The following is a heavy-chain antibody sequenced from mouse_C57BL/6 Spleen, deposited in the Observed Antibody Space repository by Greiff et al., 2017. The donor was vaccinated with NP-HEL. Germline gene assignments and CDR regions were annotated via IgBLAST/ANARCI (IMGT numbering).Heavy chain of an antibody. CDR1: GFTFSSYA. CDR2: ISSGGDYI. CDR3: TRASYDGYWYYFGC. V-gene: IGHV5-9-1*02. J-gene: IGHJ2*01. D-gene: IGHD2-3*01. Sequence: EVKLVESGEGLVKPGGSLKLSCAASGFTFSSYAMSWVRQTPEKRLEWVAYISSGGDYIYYADTVKGRFTISRDNARNTLYLQMSSLKSEDTAMYYCTRASYDGYWYYFGCWGQGTTLTVSS.